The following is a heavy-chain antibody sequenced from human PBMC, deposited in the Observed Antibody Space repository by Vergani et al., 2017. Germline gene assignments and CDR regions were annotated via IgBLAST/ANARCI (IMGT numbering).Heavy chain of an antibody. V-gene: IGHV1-58*02. Sequence: QMQLVQSGPEVKKPGTSVKVSCKASGFTFTSSAMQWVRQARGQRLEWIGWIVVGSGNTNYAQKFQERVTITRDMSTSTAYMELSSLRSEDTAVYYCAGGRRIYSNYFYYHYMDVWGKGTTVTVSS. J-gene: IGHJ6*03. D-gene: IGHD4-11*01. CDR2: IVVGSGNT. CDR3: AGGRRIYSNYFYYHYMDV. CDR1: GFTFTSSA.